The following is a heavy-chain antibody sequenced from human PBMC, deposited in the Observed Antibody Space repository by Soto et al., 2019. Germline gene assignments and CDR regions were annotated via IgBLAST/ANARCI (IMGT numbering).Heavy chain of an antibody. CDR3: ARGVGSGSYYNQYNWFDP. V-gene: IGHV1-18*01. J-gene: IGHJ5*02. Sequence: ASVKVSCKASGGTFSSYAISCVRQAPGQGLEWMGWISGYNGNTNHAQKLQGRVTMTTDTSTSTAYMELRSLRSDDTAVYYCARGVGSGSYYNQYNWFDPWGQGTLVTVSS. CDR1: GGTFSSYA. D-gene: IGHD3-10*01. CDR2: ISGYNGNT.